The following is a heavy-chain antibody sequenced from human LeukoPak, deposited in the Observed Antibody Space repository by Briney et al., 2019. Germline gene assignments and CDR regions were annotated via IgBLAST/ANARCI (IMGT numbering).Heavy chain of an antibody. CDR2: IYASGGT. CDR1: GGSISSLY. CDR3: AGGPVTARGQFDY. J-gene: IGHJ4*02. Sequence: SETLSLTCTVSGGSISSLYWSWIRQSADKGLEWIGRIYASGGTNYNPSLKSRVTVSLDTSRNQFSLKVKSVTAADTAVHFCAGGPVTARGQFDYWGQGMLVSVSS. D-gene: IGHD4-23*01. V-gene: IGHV4-4*07.